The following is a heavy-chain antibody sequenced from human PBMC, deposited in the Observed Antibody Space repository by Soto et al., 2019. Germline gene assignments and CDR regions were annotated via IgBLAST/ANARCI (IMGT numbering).Heavy chain of an antibody. Sequence: PSETLSLTCSVSGGSISSINYFWGWIRQPPGKGLEWIGSIYYSGSTYYNPSLKSRVTVSVDTSKNQFSLKLSSVTAADTAVYYCARHPSDFWFDPWGQGTLVTVSS. V-gene: IGHV4-39*01. CDR3: ARHPSDFWFDP. D-gene: IGHD2-21*02. CDR2: IYYSGST. J-gene: IGHJ5*02. CDR1: GGSISSINYF.